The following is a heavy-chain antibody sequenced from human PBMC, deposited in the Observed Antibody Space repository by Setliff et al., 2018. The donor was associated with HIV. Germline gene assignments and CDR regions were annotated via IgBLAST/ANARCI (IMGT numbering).Heavy chain of an antibody. CDR3: ARRRETIVVVIGIPNWYFEL. CDR1: GYSISSGYY. D-gene: IGHD2-21*01. CDR2: IYHSGST. V-gene: IGHV4-38-2*01. Sequence: SETLSLTCAVSGYSISSGYYWGWIRQPPGKGLEWIGTIYHSGSTYYNPSLKSRVTISVDASKNQFSLRLSSVTAADSAVYYCARRRETIVVVIGIPNWYFELGGRGTLVTVS. J-gene: IGHJ2*01.